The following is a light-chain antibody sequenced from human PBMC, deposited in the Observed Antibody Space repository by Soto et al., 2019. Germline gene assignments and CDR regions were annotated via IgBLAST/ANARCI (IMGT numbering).Light chain of an antibody. V-gene: IGLV2-14*03. CDR3: SSYTSSVTYV. Sequence: QSALTQPASVSGSPGQSITISCTGTNSDVGAYNYVSWYQQHPGKAPKLMIYDVDNRPSGVSIRFSGSKSGNTASLTISGLQAEYEADYYCSSYTSSVTYVFGTGNKLTVL. J-gene: IGLJ1*01. CDR2: DVD. CDR1: NSDVGAYNY.